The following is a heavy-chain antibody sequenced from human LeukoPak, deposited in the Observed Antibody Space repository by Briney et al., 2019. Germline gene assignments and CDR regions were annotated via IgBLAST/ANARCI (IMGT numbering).Heavy chain of an antibody. D-gene: IGHD3-22*01. J-gene: IGHJ4*02. V-gene: IGHV1-8*01. Sequence: GASVKVSCKASGYTFTSYDINWVRQATGQGLEWMGWMNPNSGNTGYAQKLQGRVTMTTDTSTSTAYMELRSLRSDDTAVYYCARYYYYDSSGYYSESGPFDYWGQGTLVTVSS. CDR3: ARYYYYDSSGYYSESGPFDY. CDR1: GYTFTSYD. CDR2: MNPNSGNT.